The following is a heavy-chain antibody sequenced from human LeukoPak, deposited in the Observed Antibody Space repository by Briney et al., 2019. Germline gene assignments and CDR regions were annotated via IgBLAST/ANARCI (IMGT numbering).Heavy chain of an antibody. D-gene: IGHD4-17*01. CDR1: GFTFSSYS. CDR3: ASGGSNTVTSDYYYYGMDV. V-gene: IGHV3-48*01. J-gene: IGHJ6*02. Sequence: GGSLRLSCAASGFTFSSYSMNWVRQAPGKGLEWVSYISSSSSTIYYADSVKGRFTISRDNAKNSLYLQMNSLRAEDTAVYYCASGGSNTVTSDYYYYGMDVWGQGTTVTVSS. CDR2: ISSSSSTI.